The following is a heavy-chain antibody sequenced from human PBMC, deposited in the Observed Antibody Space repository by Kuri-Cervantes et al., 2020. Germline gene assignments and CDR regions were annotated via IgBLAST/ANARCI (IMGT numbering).Heavy chain of an antibody. CDR3: ARGKRSGSYYNEPYYYYGMDV. CDR2: IWYDGSNK. CDR1: GFTFSSYG. J-gene: IGHJ6*02. V-gene: IGHV3-33*01. D-gene: IGHD3-10*01. Sequence: GESLKISCAASGFTFSSYGMHWVRQAPGKGLEWVAVIWYDGSNKYYADSVKGRFTISRDNSKNTLYLQMNSLRAGDTAVYYCARGKRSGSYYNEPYYYYGMDVWGQGTTVTVSS.